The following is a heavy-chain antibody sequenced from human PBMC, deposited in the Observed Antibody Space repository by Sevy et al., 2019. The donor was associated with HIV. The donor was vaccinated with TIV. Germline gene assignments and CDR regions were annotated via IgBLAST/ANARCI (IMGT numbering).Heavy chain of an antibody. CDR1: GFTFSSYW. J-gene: IGHJ6*02. CDR3: ARDLGYYGSGSEYYYYYGMDV. Sequence: GGSLRLSCAASGFTFSSYWMSWVRQAPGKGLEWVANIKQDGSEKYYVDSVKGRFTISRDNAKNSLYRQMNSLRAEDTAVYYCARDLGYYGSGSEYYYYYGMDVWGQGTTVTVSS. V-gene: IGHV3-7*01. CDR2: IKQDGSEK. D-gene: IGHD3-10*01.